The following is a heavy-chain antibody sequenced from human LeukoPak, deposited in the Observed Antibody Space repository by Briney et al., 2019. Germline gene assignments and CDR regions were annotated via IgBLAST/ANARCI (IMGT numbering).Heavy chain of an antibody. V-gene: IGHV3-30-3*01. CDR1: GFTFSSYA. CDR2: ISYDGSNK. CDR3: AKDNISSSSYFDY. D-gene: IGHD6-6*01. J-gene: IGHJ4*02. Sequence: GGSLRLSCAASGFTFSSYAMHWVRQAPGKGLEWVAVISYDGSNKYYADSVKGRFTISRDNSKNTLYLQMNSLRAEDTAVYYCAKDNISSSSYFDYWGQGTLVTVSS.